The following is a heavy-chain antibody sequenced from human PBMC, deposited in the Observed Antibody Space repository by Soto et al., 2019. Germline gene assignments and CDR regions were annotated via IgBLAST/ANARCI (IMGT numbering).Heavy chain of an antibody. CDR3: ARGPSTGYADY. D-gene: IGHD3-9*01. J-gene: IGHJ4*02. Sequence: EVQLLESGGGLVQPGGSLRLSCAASGFTFSSSAMSWVRQAPGKGPEWGSAISGSGGTPFYADSVKGRFIISRDNSKNTLSLQMNSLRGEDTAVYYCARGPSTGYADYWGQGTLATVSS. V-gene: IGHV3-23*01. CDR2: ISGSGGTP. CDR1: GFTFSSSA.